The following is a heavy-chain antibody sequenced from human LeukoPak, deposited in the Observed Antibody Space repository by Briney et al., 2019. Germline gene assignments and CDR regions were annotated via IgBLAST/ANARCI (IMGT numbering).Heavy chain of an antibody. CDR2: ISNYGSHK. CDR1: GFPFSIYS. D-gene: IGHD4-23*01. J-gene: IGHJ4*01. Sequence: GGSLRLSCAASGFPFSIYSMDWVRQAPGNGLEWVAVISNYGSHKYYADSVKGRFIISRDNSKNTLSLQMNTLRPDDTAVFYCARDPNSLADYGGDYFDHWGQGTLVTVSS. V-gene: IGHV3-30*04. CDR3: ARDPNSLADYGGDYFDH.